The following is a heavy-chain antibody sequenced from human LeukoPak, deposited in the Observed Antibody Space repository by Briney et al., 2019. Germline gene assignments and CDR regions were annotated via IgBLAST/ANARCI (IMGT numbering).Heavy chain of an antibody. CDR1: GFTFDDYG. CDR2: IYSSGST. V-gene: IGHV3-66*01. Sequence: GGSLRLSCAASGFTFDDYGMSWVRQAPGKGLEWVSVIYSSGSTYYADSVKGRFTISRDNSKNTLYLQMNSLRAEDTAVYYCAREAAAIDYWGQGTLVTVSS. CDR3: AREAAAIDY. D-gene: IGHD6-13*01. J-gene: IGHJ4*02.